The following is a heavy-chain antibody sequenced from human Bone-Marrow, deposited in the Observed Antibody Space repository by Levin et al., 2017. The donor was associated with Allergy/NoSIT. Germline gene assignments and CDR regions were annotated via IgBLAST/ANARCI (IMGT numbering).Heavy chain of an antibody. CDR1: GYNFNNYY. V-gene: IGHV1-46*02. J-gene: IGHJ5*02. CDR3: ARDRVEVVEGAIGELRNWFDP. D-gene: IGHD2-15*01. CDR2: INPSDGNT. Sequence: GASVKVSCKASGYNFNNYYMNWVRQAPGQGLQWLGMINPSDGNTDYAQTFQGRFTVTRDTSTSTVYMELTSLTSDDTAVYYCARDRVEVVEGAIGELRNWFDPWGQGTLVTVSS.